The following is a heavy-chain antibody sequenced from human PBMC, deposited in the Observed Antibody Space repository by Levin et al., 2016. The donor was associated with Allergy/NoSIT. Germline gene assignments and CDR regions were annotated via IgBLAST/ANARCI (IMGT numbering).Heavy chain of an antibody. CDR1: GGTFSSYA. CDR3: AGLESREWLWAPRGMDV. V-gene: IGHV1-69*06. D-gene: IGHD3-3*01. J-gene: IGHJ6*02. Sequence: SVKVSCKASGGTFSSYAISWVRQAPGQGLEWMGGIIPIFGTANYAQKFQGRVTITADKSTSTAYMELSSLRSEDTAVYYCAGLESREWLWAPRGMDVWGQGTTVTVSS. CDR2: IIPIFGTA.